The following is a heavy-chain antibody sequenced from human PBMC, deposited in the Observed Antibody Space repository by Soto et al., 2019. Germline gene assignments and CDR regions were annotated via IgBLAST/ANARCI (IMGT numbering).Heavy chain of an antibody. V-gene: IGHV3-48*01. J-gene: IGHJ4*02. CDR2: ISSSSSTI. Sequence: GGSLRLSCAASGFTFSSYSMNWVRQAPGKGLEWVSYISSSSSTIYYADSVKGRFTISRDNAKNSLYLQMNSLRAEDTALYYCARRRYYDFWSDYYLDFDYWGQGTLVTVSS. CDR1: GFTFSSYS. D-gene: IGHD3-3*01. CDR3: ARRRYYDFWSDYYLDFDY.